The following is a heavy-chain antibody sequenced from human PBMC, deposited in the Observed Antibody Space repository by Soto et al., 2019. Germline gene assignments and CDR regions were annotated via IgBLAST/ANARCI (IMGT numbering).Heavy chain of an antibody. J-gene: IGHJ6*02. CDR3: AKASWNSSVVYVGGMDV. CDR1: GFTFSSYG. D-gene: IGHD6-19*01. CDR2: ISYDGSNK. V-gene: IGHV3-30*18. Sequence: QVQLVESGGGVVQPGRSLRLSCAASGFTFSSYGMHWVRQAPGKGLEWVAVISYDGSNKYYADSVKGRFTISRDNSKNTLYLQMNSLRAEDTAVYYCAKASWNSSVVYVGGMDVWGQGTTVTVSS.